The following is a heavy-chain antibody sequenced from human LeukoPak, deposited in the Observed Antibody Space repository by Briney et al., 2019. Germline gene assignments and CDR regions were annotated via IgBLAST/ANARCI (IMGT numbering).Heavy chain of an antibody. D-gene: IGHD2-2*01. Sequence: SVKVSCKASGGTFSSYAINWVRQAPGQGLKWMGGIIPIFGTANYAQKFQDRVTITADESTSTAYMELSSLRSEDTAIYYCASRLYCSNTRCRNFPFAYWGQGTLVTVSS. J-gene: IGHJ4*02. V-gene: IGHV1-69*01. CDR1: GGTFSSYA. CDR3: ASRLYCSNTRCRNFPFAY. CDR2: IIPIFGTA.